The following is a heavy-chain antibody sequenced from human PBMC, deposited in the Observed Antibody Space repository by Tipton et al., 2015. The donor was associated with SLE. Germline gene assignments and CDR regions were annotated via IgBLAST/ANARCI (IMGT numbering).Heavy chain of an antibody. V-gene: IGHV4-59*01. CDR3: ASLGYSYGLGFDY. J-gene: IGHJ4*02. CDR1: GGSISSYY. D-gene: IGHD5-18*01. CDR2: IYHGGST. Sequence: TLSLTCTVSGGSISSYYWSWIRQPPGKGLEWIGYIYHGGSTNSNPSLKSRVTISEDTSKNQFSLKLSSVTAADTAVYYCASLGYSYGLGFDYWGQGTLVTVSS.